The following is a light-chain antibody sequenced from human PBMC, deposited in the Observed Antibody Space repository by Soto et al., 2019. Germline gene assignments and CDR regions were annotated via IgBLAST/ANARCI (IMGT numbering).Light chain of an antibody. CDR1: QTITTY. Sequence: DIQMTQSPSSLSASVGDRVTISCRASQTITTYLNWYQQKPAKGPQLLIYGASILPSGVPSRFTGSGSGTAFTLTISSLQPDDCANYHCQHTHSTPWTFGKGTKVEIQ. CDR2: GAS. V-gene: IGKV1-39*01. CDR3: QHTHSTPWT. J-gene: IGKJ1*01.